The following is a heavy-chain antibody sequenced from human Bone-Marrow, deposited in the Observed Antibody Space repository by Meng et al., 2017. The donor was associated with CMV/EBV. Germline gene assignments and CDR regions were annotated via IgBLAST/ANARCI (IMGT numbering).Heavy chain of an antibody. CDR2: IYYSGST. CDR3: ARGGWFDP. Sequence: QRQLQEAGPVLVKPSETLSLTCTVSGGSISSSSYYWGWIRQPPGKGLEWIGSIYYSGSTYYNPSLKSRVTISVDTSKNQFSLKLSSVTAADTAVYYCARGGWFDPWGQGTLVTVSS. V-gene: IGHV4-39*07. J-gene: IGHJ5*02. CDR1: GGSISSSSYY.